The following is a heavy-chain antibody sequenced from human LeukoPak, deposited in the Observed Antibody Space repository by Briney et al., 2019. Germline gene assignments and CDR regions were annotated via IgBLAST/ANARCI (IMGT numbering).Heavy chain of an antibody. V-gene: IGHV3-23*01. J-gene: IGHJ6*02. D-gene: IGHD3-10*01. CDR1: GFTFSSYA. CDR2: ISGSGGST. Sequence: GGSLRLSCVASGFTFSSYAMSWVRQAPGKGLEWVSAISGSGGSTYYADSVKGRFTISRDNSKNTLYLQMNSLRAEDTAVYYCAKGSGSYFDYYYGMDVWGQGTTVTVSS. CDR3: AKGSGSYFDYYYGMDV.